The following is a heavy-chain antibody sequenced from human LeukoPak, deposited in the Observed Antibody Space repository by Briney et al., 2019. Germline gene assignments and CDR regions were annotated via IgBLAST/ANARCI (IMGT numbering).Heavy chain of an antibody. J-gene: IGHJ6*03. CDR1: GFTFTSSA. Sequence: ASMKVSCKASGFTFTSSAMQWVRQARGQRLEWIGWIVVGSGNTNYAQKFQERVTITRDMSTSTAYMELSSLRSEDTAVYYCARDYGSGSPYYYYMDVWGKGTTVTISS. D-gene: IGHD3-10*01. CDR3: ARDYGSGSPYYYYMDV. V-gene: IGHV1-58*02. CDR2: IVVGSGNT.